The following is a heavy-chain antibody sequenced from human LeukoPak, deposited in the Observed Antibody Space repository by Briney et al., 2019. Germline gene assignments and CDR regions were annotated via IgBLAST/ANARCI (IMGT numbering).Heavy chain of an antibody. J-gene: IGHJ3*02. CDR2: IYSSGST. V-gene: IGHV4-4*07. D-gene: IGHD3-22*01. CDR1: GSSIGNYY. Sequence: SETLSLTCIVSGSSIGNYYWSWIRQPAGKGLEWIGRIYSSGSTNYNPSLKSRVTISVDTSKNQFSLKLSSVTAADTAVYYCACLTTADAFDIWGQGTMVTVSS. CDR3: ACLTTADAFDI.